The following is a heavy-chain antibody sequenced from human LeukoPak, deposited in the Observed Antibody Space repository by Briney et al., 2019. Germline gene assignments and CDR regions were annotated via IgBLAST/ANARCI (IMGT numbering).Heavy chain of an antibody. CDR1: GFTFSNAW. CDR2: IKSKTDGGTT. J-gene: IGHJ4*02. D-gene: IGHD3-16*01. CDR3: TTDTSVMITFGGVY. Sequence: PGGSPGLSCAASGFTFSNAWMSWVRQAPGKGLEWVGRIKSKTDGGTTDYAAPVKGRFTISRDDSKNTLYLQMNSLKTEDTAVYYCTTDTSVMITFGGVYWGQGTLVTVSS. V-gene: IGHV3-15*01.